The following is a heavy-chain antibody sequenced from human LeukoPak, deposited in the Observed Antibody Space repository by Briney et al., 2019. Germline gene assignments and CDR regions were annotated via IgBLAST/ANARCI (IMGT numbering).Heavy chain of an antibody. CDR3: AKCARTPEGGSGWCYWFDP. Sequence: GGSLRLSCAASGFTVSNYAMNWVRQAPGKGLGWVSAISSSGTKLQYADSVKGRFTISRDNSKNTLYLQMKSLRGEDTAVYYCAKCARTPEGGSGWCYWFDPWGQGTLVTVSS. CDR1: GFTVSNYA. CDR2: ISSSGTKL. J-gene: IGHJ5*02. V-gene: IGHV3-23*01. D-gene: IGHD3-3*01.